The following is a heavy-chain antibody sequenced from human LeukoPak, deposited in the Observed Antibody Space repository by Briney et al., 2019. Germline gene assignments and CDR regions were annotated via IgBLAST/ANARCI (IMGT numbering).Heavy chain of an antibody. V-gene: IGHV3-30*02. Sequence: PGGSLRLSCAASGFTFSSYGMHWVRQAPGKRLEWVAFIRYDGSNKYYADSVKGRFTISRDNSKNTLYLQMNSLRAADTAVYYCAKENPYSSSWPFDYWGQGTLVTVSS. CDR3: AKENPYSSSWPFDY. CDR1: GFTFSSYG. D-gene: IGHD6-13*01. J-gene: IGHJ4*02. CDR2: IRYDGSNK.